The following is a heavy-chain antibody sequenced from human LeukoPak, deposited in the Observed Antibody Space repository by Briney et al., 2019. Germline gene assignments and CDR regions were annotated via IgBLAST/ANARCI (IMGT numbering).Heavy chain of an antibody. CDR2: IYTSGST. V-gene: IGHV4-4*07. D-gene: IGHD3-22*01. CDR1: GGSISSYY. J-gene: IGHJ2*01. Sequence: PSETLSLTCTVSGGSISSYYWSWIRQPAGKGLEWIGRIYTSGSTNYNPSLKSRVTISVDKSKNQFSLKLSSVTAADTAVYYCARTTYYYDSSGYYYDWYFDLWGRGTLVTVSS. CDR3: ARTTYYYDSSGYYYDWYFDL.